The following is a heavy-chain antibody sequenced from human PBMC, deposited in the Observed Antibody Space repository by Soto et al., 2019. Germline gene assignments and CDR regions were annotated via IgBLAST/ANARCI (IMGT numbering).Heavy chain of an antibody. CDR1: CASIRSSAY. CDR3: RRSSRYSTDV. D-gene: IGHD6-19*01. CDR2: IYSIGNT. Sequence: SETLSLTCTVSCASIRSSAYWGWIRQPPGKGLEWIGSIYSIGNTYYNPSLKSGVTISADTSKNQFSLNLISVTAADTAVYYCRRSSRYSTDVWGQGITVTVS. V-gene: IGHV4-39*01. J-gene: IGHJ6*02.